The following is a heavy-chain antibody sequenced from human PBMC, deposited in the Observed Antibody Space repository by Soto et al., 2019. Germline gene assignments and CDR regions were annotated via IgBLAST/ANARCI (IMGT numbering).Heavy chain of an antibody. Sequence: GASVKVSCKASGGTFSSYAISWVRQAPGQGLEWMGGIIPIFGTANYAQKFQGRVTITADESTSTAYMELSSLRSEDTAVYYCARDREYYDSSGPNWFEPWGQGTLVRASS. V-gene: IGHV1-69*13. J-gene: IGHJ5*02. D-gene: IGHD3-22*01. CDR2: IIPIFGTA. CDR3: ARDREYYDSSGPNWFEP. CDR1: GGTFSSYA.